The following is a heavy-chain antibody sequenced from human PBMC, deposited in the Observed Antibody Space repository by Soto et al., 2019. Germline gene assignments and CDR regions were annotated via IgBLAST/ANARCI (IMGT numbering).Heavy chain of an antibody. D-gene: IGHD2-2*01. Sequence: ASVKVSCKASGGTSISYTISWVRQAPGQGLEWMGRIIPILGMANYAQKFQGRVTITGDKSTSPAYMELSSLRSEDTAVYYCARVLGIWCSSTSCYADWYFDLWGRGTLVTVSS. J-gene: IGHJ2*01. CDR1: GGTSISYT. CDR3: ARVLGIWCSSTSCYADWYFDL. V-gene: IGHV1-69*02. CDR2: IIPILGMA.